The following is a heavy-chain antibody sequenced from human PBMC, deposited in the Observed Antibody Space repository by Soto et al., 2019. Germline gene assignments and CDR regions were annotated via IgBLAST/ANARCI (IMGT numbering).Heavy chain of an antibody. D-gene: IGHD3-16*02. J-gene: IGHJ4*02. CDR3: AKTATYDYVWGDYRYFFDH. CDR2: ISGGGDRT. Sequence: SLRLSCTASGFTFGDYAMSWVRQAPGKGLEWVSGISGGGDRTQYADGVKGRFTISRDNSKNTVDLQMTSLRAEDTATYYCAKTATYDYVWGDYRYFFDHWGQGTVVTVSS. V-gene: IGHV3-23*01. CDR1: GFTFGDYA.